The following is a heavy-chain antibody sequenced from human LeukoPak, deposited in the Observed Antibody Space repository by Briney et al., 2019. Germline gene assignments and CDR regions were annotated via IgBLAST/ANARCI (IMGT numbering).Heavy chain of an antibody. V-gene: IGHV3-21*04. CDR2: ISSSSSYI. CDR1: GFTFRSYT. D-gene: IGHD3-10*01. J-gene: IGHJ4*02. Sequence: GGSLRLSCATSGFTFRSYTMDWVRQAPGKGLEWVSSISSSSSYIYYADSLKGRFTISRDNAKNSLYLQMNSLRAEDTAVYYCARDYNYWGQGTLVTVSS. CDR3: ARDYNY.